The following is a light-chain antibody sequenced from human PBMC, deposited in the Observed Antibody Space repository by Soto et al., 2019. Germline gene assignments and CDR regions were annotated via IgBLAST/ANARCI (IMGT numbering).Light chain of an antibody. CDR3: QPFYKWPIT. CDR1: QSVINN. V-gene: IGKV3-15*01. CDR2: DAS. Sequence: ETVMTQSPATLSVSPGERATLSCWASQSVINNLAWYQQKPGQAPRLRMSDASTRAIDIPARLSGSGYGTGLNLTVFRWESKDFAVYFCQPFYKWPITFGG. J-gene: IGKJ4*01.